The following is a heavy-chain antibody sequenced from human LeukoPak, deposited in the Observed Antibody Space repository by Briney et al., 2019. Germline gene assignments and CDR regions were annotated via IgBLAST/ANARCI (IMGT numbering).Heavy chain of an antibody. V-gene: IGHV4-30-4*01. Sequence: SETLSLTCTVSGGSISSGDYYWSWIRQPPGKGLEWIGYIYYSGSTYYNPSLKSRVTISVDTSKNQFSLKLSSVTAADTAVYYCARGDFYYDSSGLQAAFDIWGQGTMVTVSS. CDR1: GGSISSGDYY. D-gene: IGHD3-22*01. CDR2: IYYSGST. J-gene: IGHJ3*02. CDR3: ARGDFYYDSSGLQAAFDI.